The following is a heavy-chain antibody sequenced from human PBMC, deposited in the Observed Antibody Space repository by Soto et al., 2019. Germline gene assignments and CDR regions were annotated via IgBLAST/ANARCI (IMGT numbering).Heavy chain of an antibody. V-gene: IGHV3-74*01. CDR1: GFTFSSYW. CDR2: INSDGSST. J-gene: IGHJ4*02. Sequence: EVQLVESGGGLVQPGGSLRLSCAASGFTFSSYWMHWVRQAPGKGLVWVSRINSDGSSTSYADSVKGRFTISRDNAKNTLYRQMNSLRAGDTAVYYCARTVAAAGTGNDYWGQGTLVTVSS. D-gene: IGHD6-13*01. CDR3: ARTVAAAGTGNDY.